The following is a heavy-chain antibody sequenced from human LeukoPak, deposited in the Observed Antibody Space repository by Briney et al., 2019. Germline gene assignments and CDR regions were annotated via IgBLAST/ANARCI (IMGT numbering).Heavy chain of an antibody. V-gene: IGHV1-8*01. CDR3: AKEPYGSGSYWYMDV. CDR2: MNPNSDDA. CDR1: GYTFSSYD. J-gene: IGHJ6*03. Sequence: GASVKVSCKASGYTFSSYDINWVRQATGQGLEWMGWMNPNSDDAVYAQNFQGRVTMTRNTSISTAYMDLSSLRAEDTAVYYCAKEPYGSGSYWYMDVWGKGTTVTVSS. D-gene: IGHD3-10*01.